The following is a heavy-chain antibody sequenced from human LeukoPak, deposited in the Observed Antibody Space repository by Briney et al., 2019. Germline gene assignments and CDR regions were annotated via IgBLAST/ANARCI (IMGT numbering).Heavy chain of an antibody. V-gene: IGHV1-8*01. J-gene: IGHJ6*02. CDR1: GYTFTSYD. D-gene: IGHD3-3*01. Sequence: ASVKVSCKASGYTFTSYDINWVRQATGQGLEWMGWMNPNSGNTGYAQKFQGRVTMTRNTSISTAYMELSSLRSEDTAVYYCARSIYLYDFWSGYSRGLYYYYGMDVWGQGTTVTVSS. CDR3: ARSIYLYDFWSGYSRGLYYYYGMDV. CDR2: MNPNSGNT.